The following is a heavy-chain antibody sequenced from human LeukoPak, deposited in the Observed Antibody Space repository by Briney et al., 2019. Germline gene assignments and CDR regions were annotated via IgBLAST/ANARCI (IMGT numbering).Heavy chain of an antibody. V-gene: IGHV1-2*06. J-gene: IGHJ2*01. CDR2: INPNSGGT. CDR1: GYTFTGYY. D-gene: IGHD3-22*01. Sequence: GASVKVSCKASGYTFTGYYMHWVRQAPGQGLEWMGRINPNSGGTNYAQKFQGRVTMTRDTSISTAYMELSRLRSDDMAVYYCARWAPYYYDSSGYPPFDLWGRGTLVTVSS. CDR3: ARWAPYYYDSSGYPPFDL.